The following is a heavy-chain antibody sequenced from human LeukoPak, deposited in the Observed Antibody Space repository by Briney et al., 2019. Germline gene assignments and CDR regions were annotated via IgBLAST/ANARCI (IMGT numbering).Heavy chain of an antibody. Sequence: GGSLRLSCAASGFTFSSYAMHWVRQAPGKGLEWVAVISYDGSNKYYADSVKGRLTISRDNYKNTVDLHMNSPRAEDTAIYYCVKEHVDRAFTRSFEIWGQGIVVTVSS. CDR1: GFTFSSYA. D-gene: IGHD3-10*01. CDR2: ISYDGSNK. V-gene: IGHV3-30*07. J-gene: IGHJ3*02. CDR3: VKEHVDRAFTRSFEI.